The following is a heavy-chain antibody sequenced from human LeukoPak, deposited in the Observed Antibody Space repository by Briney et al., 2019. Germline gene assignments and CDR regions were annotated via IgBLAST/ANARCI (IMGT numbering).Heavy chain of an antibody. J-gene: IGHJ6*03. CDR2: IIPIFGTA. D-gene: IGHD1-7*01. CDR3: ARATYNWYYVESYYYYYYMDV. CDR1: GGTFSSYA. V-gene: IGHV1-69*05. Sequence: ASVKVSCKASGGTFSSYAISWVRQAPGQGLEWMGGIIPIFGTANYAQKFQGRVTITTDESTSTAYMELSSLRSEDTAVYYCARATYNWYYVESYYYYYYMDVWGKGTTVTVSS.